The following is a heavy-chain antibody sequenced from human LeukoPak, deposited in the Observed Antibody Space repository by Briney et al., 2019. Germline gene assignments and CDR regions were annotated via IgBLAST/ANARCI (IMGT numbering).Heavy chain of an antibody. D-gene: IGHD3-22*01. V-gene: IGHV1-2*02. CDR3: ATNRYYYDSSAIDAFDI. CDR1: GYIFTGYY. Sequence: ASVTVSCKASGYIFTGYYMHWVRQAPGQGLEWMGWINPNSGGTNYAQKFQGRVTMTRDTSISTAYMELSRLRSDDTAVYYCATNRYYYDSSAIDAFDIWGQGTMVTVSS. J-gene: IGHJ3*02. CDR2: INPNSGGT.